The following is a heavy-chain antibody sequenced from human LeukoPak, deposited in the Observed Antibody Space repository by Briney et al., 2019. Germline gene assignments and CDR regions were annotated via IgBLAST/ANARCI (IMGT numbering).Heavy chain of an antibody. Sequence: ASVKVSCKAPGYTFTGYYMHWVRQAPGQGLEWMGWINPNSGGTNYAQKFQGWVTMTRDTSISTAYMELSRLRSDDTAVYYCARDLGYSGYEDWGQGTLVTVSS. CDR2: INPNSGGT. CDR1: GYTFTGYY. J-gene: IGHJ4*02. CDR3: ARDLGYSGYED. V-gene: IGHV1-2*04. D-gene: IGHD5-12*01.